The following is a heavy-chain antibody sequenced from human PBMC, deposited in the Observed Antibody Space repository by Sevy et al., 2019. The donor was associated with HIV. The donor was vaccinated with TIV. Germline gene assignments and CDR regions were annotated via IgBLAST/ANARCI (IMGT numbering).Heavy chain of an antibody. V-gene: IGHV3-23*01. Sequence: GGSLRLSCSASEFTFSSYAMSWVRQAPGKGLEWVSSISGSGRFTYYADFVEGRFIISSDNSKNTLSVQMNSLRAEDTAVYYCAKGFCSGATCPRDYYYYGMDVWDQGTTVTVSS. J-gene: IGHJ6*02. CDR3: AKGFCSGATCPRDYYYYGMDV. CDR2: ISGSGRFT. D-gene: IGHD2-15*01. CDR1: EFTFSSYA.